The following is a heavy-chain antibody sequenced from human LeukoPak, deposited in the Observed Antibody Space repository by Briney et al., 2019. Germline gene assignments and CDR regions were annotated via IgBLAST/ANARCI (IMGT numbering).Heavy chain of an antibody. J-gene: IGHJ4*02. CDR3: ARSPRDGYYTYYFDC. Sequence: GGSLRLSCVASGFTFSSYEMHWVRQAPGKGLEWVADISDEGRNKYYADSVRGRFTISRDNSKDTLYLQVNSLRAEDTAVYYCARSPRDGYYTYYFDCWGQGTLVTVSS. V-gene: IGHV3-30*04. CDR1: GFTFSSYE. CDR2: ISDEGRNK. D-gene: IGHD3-3*01.